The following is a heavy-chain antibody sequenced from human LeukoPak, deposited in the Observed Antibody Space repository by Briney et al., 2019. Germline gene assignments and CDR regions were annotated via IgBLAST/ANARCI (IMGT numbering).Heavy chain of an antibody. CDR1: GYSFRSYW. J-gene: IGHJ5*02. CDR3: ACRDLTSTWSYP. V-gene: IGHV5-51*01. CDR2: IYPGDSRT. Sequence: VESLKISCKGTGYSFRSYWIGWVRQMPGKGMEWMGVIYPGDSRTRYNPSLQGQATISVDKSINTAYLEWVSLKASDTAMYYCACRDLTSTWSYPWGQGTLVTVSS. D-gene: IGHD2-2*01.